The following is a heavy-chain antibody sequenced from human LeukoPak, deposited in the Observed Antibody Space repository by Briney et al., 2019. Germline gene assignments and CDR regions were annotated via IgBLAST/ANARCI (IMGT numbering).Heavy chain of an antibody. CDR1: GGSISSYY. J-gene: IGHJ2*01. V-gene: IGHV4-59*01. Sequence: PSETLSLTCTVSGGSISSYYWSWIRQPPGKGLEWIGYIYYSGSTNYNHSLKSRVTISVDTSKNQFSLKLSSVTAADTAVYYCARAREVAAAALAGEFDLWGRGTLVTVSS. CDR2: IYYSGST. D-gene: IGHD6-13*01. CDR3: ARAREVAAAALAGEFDL.